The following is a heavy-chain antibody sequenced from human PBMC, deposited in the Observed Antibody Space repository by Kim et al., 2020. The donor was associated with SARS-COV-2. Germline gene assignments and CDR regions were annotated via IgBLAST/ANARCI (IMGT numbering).Heavy chain of an antibody. Sequence: GGSLRLSCAASGFTFSSYGMHWVRQAPGKGLEWVAVISYDGSNKYYADSVKGRFTISRDNSKNTLYLQMNSLRAEDTAVYYCAKDHLRLGEPLYYFDYWGQETLVTVSS. CDR3: AKDHLRLGEPLYYFDY. D-gene: IGHD3-16*01. J-gene: IGHJ4*02. V-gene: IGHV3-30*18. CDR1: GFTFSSYG. CDR2: ISYDGSNK.